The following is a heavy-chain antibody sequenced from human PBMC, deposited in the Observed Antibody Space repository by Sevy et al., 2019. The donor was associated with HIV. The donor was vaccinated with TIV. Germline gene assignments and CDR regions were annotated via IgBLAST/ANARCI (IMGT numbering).Heavy chain of an antibody. Sequence: GGSLRLSCVASGFTFSDHYMEWVRQAPGMGLEWVGRSRNKANRNTTEYASSVKVRLTISRDVSKNSMYLQMNSLKSDDTAVYYCTRTYCSGGSCNGLFDYWGQGSRVTVSS. CDR2: SRNKANRNTT. J-gene: IGHJ4*02. D-gene: IGHD2-15*01. CDR3: TRTYCSGGSCNGLFDY. V-gene: IGHV3-72*01. CDR1: GFTFSDHY.